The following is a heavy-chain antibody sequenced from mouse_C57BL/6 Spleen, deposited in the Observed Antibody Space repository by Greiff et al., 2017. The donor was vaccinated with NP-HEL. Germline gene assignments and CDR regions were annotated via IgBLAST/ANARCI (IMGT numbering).Heavy chain of an antibody. Sequence: QVQLQQSGSELRSPGSSVKLSCKDFDSEVFPIAYMSWVRQKPGHGFEWIGGILPSIGRTIYGEKFEDKATLDADTLSNTAYLELNSLTSEDSAIYYCARGDDYDRGGRFAYWGQGTLVTVSA. CDR1: DSEVFPIAY. CDR2: ILPSIGRT. D-gene: IGHD2-4*01. V-gene: IGHV15-2*01. CDR3: ARGDDYDRGGRFAY. J-gene: IGHJ3*01.